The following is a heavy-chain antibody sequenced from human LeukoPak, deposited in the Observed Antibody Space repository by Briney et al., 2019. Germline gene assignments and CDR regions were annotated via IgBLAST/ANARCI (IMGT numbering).Heavy chain of an antibody. CDR3: ARLDTGYYYYGMDV. D-gene: IGHD5-18*01. Sequence: SETLSLTCAVYGGSFSGYYWSWIRQPPGKGLEWIGEINHSGSTNYNPSLKSRVTISVDTSKNQFSLKLSSVTAADTAVYYCARLDTGYYYYGMDVWGQGTTVTVSS. CDR2: INHSGST. V-gene: IGHV4-34*01. CDR1: GGSFSGYY. J-gene: IGHJ6*02.